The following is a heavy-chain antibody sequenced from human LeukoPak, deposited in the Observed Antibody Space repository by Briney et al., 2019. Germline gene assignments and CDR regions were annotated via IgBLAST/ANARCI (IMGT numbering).Heavy chain of an antibody. V-gene: IGHV3-53*01. J-gene: IGHJ4*02. CDR3: AREFPEYSSSWYGYFDY. CDR2: IYSGGST. D-gene: IGHD6-13*01. CDR1: GFTVSSNY. Sequence: PGGSLRLSCAASGFTVSSNYMSWVRQAPGKGPKWVSVIYSGGSTYYADSVKGRFTISRDNSKNTLYLQMNSLRAEDTAVYYCAREFPEYSSSWYGYFDYWGQGTLVTVSS.